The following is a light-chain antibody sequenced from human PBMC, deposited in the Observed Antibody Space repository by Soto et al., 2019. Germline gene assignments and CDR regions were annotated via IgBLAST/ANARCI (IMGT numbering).Light chain of an antibody. CDR3: QQYNNWPGT. J-gene: IGKJ1*01. CDR2: GAS. V-gene: IGKV3-15*01. Sequence: ETVMTQSPATLSVSPGERATLSCRASQSVSTNLAWYQHKPGQAPRLLISGASTRATGLPARFSGSGSGTEFTLTISSLQSEDFAVYYCQQYNNWPGTVGQGTKVDNK. CDR1: QSVSTN.